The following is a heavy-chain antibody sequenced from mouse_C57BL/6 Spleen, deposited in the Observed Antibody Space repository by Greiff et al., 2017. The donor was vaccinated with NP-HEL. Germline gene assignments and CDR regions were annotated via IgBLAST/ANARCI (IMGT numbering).Heavy chain of an antibody. CDR2: ISSGSSTI. V-gene: IGHV5-17*01. CDR1: GFTFSDYG. D-gene: IGHD2-2*01. CDR3: ARDGMVTTWYFDV. J-gene: IGHJ1*03. Sequence: EVMLVESGGGLVKPGGSLKLSCAASGFTFSDYGMHWVRQAPEKGLEWVAYISSGSSTIYYADTVKGRFTISRDNAKNTLFLQMTSLRSEDTAMYYCARDGMVTTWYFDVWGTGTTVTVSS.